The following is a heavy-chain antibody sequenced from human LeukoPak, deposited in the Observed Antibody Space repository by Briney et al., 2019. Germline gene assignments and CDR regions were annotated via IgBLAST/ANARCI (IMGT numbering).Heavy chain of an antibody. CDR2: LWSTGETT. CDR3: ARDFELSH. J-gene: IGHJ4*02. D-gene: IGHD3-16*02. CDR1: GFTFSNYA. V-gene: IGHV3-23*01. Sequence: GGSLRLSCAASGFTFSNYAMSWVRQAPGKGLEWVSGLWSTGETTHYADSVRGRFTISRDNSKNTLYLQMNSLRAEDTAVYYCARDFELSHWGQGTLVTVSS.